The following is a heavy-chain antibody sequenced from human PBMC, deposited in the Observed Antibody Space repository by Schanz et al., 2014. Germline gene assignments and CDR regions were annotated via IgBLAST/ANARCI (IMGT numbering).Heavy chain of an antibody. CDR2: IIPILGIA. Sequence: QEQLVQSGAEVRKPGASVKVSCKASGYTFTSYGINWVRQAPGQGLEWMGRIIPILGIANYAQRFQGRVTITADKSSDTAYMELSSLRSEDTAVYYCAKVAEEGPHINNWGGDYFDFWGQGTLVTVSS. D-gene: IGHD3-16*01. V-gene: IGHV1-69*04. CDR1: GYTFTSYG. J-gene: IGHJ4*02. CDR3: AKVAEEGPHINNWGGDYFDF.